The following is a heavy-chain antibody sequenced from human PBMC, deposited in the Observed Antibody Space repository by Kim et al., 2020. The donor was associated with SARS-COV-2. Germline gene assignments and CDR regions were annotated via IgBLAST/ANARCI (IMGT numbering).Heavy chain of an antibody. J-gene: IGHJ6*02. Sequence: GGSLRLSCAASGFTFSSYEMNWVRQAPGKGLEWVSYISSRGSTIYYADSVKGRFTISRDNAKNSLYRKMNSLRAEDTAVYYCARTGRITVFGVVIKKSSRASDHYYYYVRDVWGQGTTVTVS. CDR1: GFTFSSYE. D-gene: IGHD3-3*01. CDR2: ISSRGSTI. V-gene: IGHV3-48*03. CDR3: ARTGRITVFGVVIKKSSRASDHYYYYVRDV.